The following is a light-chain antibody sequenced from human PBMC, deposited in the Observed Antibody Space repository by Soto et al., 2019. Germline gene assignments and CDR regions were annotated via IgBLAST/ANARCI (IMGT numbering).Light chain of an antibody. CDR3: SSYTSSSTLG. CDR1: SSDVGGYNY. CDR2: EVS. J-gene: IGLJ2*01. V-gene: IGLV2-14*01. Sequence: QSALTQPASVSGSPGQSITISCTGTSSDVGGYNYVSWYQQHPGKAPKLMIYEVSNRPSGVSNRFSGSKSGNTASLTISGIQAEDEADYYCSSYTSSSTLGFGGGTKVTVL.